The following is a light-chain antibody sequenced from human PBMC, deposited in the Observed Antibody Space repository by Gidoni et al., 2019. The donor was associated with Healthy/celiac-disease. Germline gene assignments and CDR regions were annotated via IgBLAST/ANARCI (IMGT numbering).Light chain of an antibody. J-gene: IGKJ1*01. CDR2: AAS. Sequence: DIQMTQSPSSLSASVGDRVTITCRASQSISSYLNWYQQKPGKAPKLLIYAASSLQSGVPSRFSGSGSGTDFTLTISSLQPEDFATYYCQQSYSTLWTFXQXTKVEIK. CDR1: QSISSY. V-gene: IGKV1-39*01. CDR3: QQSYSTLWT.